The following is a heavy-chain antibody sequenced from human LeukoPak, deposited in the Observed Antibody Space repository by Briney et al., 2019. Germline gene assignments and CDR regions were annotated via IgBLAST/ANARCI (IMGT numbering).Heavy chain of an antibody. J-gene: IGHJ4*02. CDR3: ARGYHDNSGYYFPFDY. Sequence: GGSLRLSCAASGFTFSDYYMSWIRQAPGKGLEWVSYIRSSSSYTNYADSVKGRFTISRDNAKNSLYLQMNSLRAEDTAVYYCARGYHDNSGYYFPFDYWGQGTLVTVSS. V-gene: IGHV3-11*06. CDR2: IRSSSSYT. CDR1: GFTFSDYY. D-gene: IGHD3-22*01.